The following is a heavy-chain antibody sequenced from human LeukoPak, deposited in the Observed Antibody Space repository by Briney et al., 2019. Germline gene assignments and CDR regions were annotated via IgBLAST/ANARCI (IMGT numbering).Heavy chain of an antibody. Sequence: GAPVKVSCKPSGGTFSNYAISWVRQAPGQGLAWMGGIIPILDTANYAQKFQGRVTITTDASTSTAYMELRSLRSEDTALYHCARGESYDTSGYYVPTYDYWGQGTLVTVSS. J-gene: IGHJ4*02. CDR1: GGTFSNYA. CDR2: IIPILDTA. D-gene: IGHD3-22*01. V-gene: IGHV1-69*05. CDR3: ARGESYDTSGYYVPTYDY.